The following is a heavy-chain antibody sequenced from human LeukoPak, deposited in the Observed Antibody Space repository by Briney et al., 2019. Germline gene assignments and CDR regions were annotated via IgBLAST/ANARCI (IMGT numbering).Heavy chain of an antibody. V-gene: IGHV3-11*01. CDR3: ARDHSTGYCSGGSCYSGGY. CDR1: GFTFSDYY. D-gene: IGHD2-15*01. CDR2: ISSSGSTI. J-gene: IGHJ4*02. Sequence: GGSLRLSCAASGFTFSDYYMSWIRQAPGKGLEWVSDISSSGSTIYYADSVKGRFTISRDNAKNSLYLQMSSLRAEDTAVYYCARDHSTGYCSGGSCYSGGYWGQGTLVTVSS.